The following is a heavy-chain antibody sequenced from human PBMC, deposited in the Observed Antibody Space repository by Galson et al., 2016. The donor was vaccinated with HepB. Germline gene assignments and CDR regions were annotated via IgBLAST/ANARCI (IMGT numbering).Heavy chain of an antibody. D-gene: IGHD5-18*01. CDR2: ISYSGNT. V-gene: IGHV4-39*02. CDR1: SDSFTGSSYY. J-gene: IGHJ4*02. CDR3: ARTFVDIYGRRYFDY. Sequence: SETLSLTCTVSSDSFTGSSYYWARIRQPPGKGLEWIGSISYSGNTYYNPSLKSRATMSVDTSRKHFSLKLISVTAADTAVFYCARTFVDIYGRRYFDYWGQGTLVSVS.